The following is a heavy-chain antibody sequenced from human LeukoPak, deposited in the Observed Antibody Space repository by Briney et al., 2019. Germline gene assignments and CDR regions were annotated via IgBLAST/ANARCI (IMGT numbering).Heavy chain of an antibody. CDR3: ARGIGSAVVPAAHDAFDI. J-gene: IGHJ3*02. V-gene: IGHV1-18*04. CDR2: ISAYNGNT. CDR1: GYTFTSYG. Sequence: ASVKVSCTASGYTFTSYGISWVRQAPGQGLEWMGWISAYNGNTNYAQKLQGRVTMTTDTSTSTAYMELRSLRSDDTAVYYCARGIGSAVVPAAHDAFDIWGQGTMVTVSS. D-gene: IGHD2-2*01.